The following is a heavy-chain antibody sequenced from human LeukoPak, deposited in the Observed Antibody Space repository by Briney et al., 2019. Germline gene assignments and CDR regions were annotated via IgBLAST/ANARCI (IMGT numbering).Heavy chain of an antibody. V-gene: IGHV1-8*01. Sequence: ASVKVSCKASGYTFTSYDINWVRQATGQGLEWMGWIHPNSGDTGYAQKFQGRVTIIRNTSISTAYMELSSLRSDDTAVYYCARGKPSDYGANFDYWGQGTLVTVSS. J-gene: IGHJ4*02. D-gene: IGHD4/OR15-4a*01. CDR1: GYTFTSYD. CDR2: IHPNSGDT. CDR3: ARGKPSDYGANFDY.